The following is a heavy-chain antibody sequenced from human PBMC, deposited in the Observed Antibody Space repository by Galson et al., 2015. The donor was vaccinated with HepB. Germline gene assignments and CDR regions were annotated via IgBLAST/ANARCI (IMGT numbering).Heavy chain of an antibody. V-gene: IGHV3-21*01. Sequence: SLRLSCAASGFTFSSYSMNWVRQAPGKGLEWVSSISSSSSYIYYADSVKGRFTISRDNAKNSLYLQMNSLRAEDTAVYYCAREAGGNWNYKVSKYMDVWGKGTTVTVSS. CDR2: ISSSSSYI. D-gene: IGHD1-7*01. CDR3: AREAGGNWNYKVSKYMDV. J-gene: IGHJ6*03. CDR1: GFTFSSYS.